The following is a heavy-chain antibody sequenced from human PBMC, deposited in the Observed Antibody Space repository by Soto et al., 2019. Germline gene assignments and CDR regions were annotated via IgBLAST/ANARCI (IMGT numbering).Heavy chain of an antibody. CDR1: GYTFTSYD. V-gene: IGHV1-8*01. CDR2: MNPNSGNT. J-gene: IGHJ5*02. Sequence: QVQLVQSGAEVKKPGASVKVSCKASGYTFTSYDINWVRQATGQGLEWMGWMNPNSGNTGYAQKFQGRVTMTRNTSLSAAYMGLSNLRSEDTAVYYCARGGRYCSSTGCYNWFDPWGQGTLVTVSS. CDR3: ARGGRYCSSTGCYNWFDP. D-gene: IGHD2-2*01.